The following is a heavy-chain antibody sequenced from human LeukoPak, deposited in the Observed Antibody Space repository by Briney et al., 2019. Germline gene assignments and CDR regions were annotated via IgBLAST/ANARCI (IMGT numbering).Heavy chain of an antibody. J-gene: IGHJ3*02. CDR2: VYNSGST. CDR1: GGSISSYS. V-gene: IGHV4-59*03. Sequence: SETLSLTCTVSGGSISSYSWSWIRQPPGKGLERIGYVYNSGSTNYNPSLKSRVTISVDTSKNQFSLKLSSVTAADTAVYYCAKSYTERRYAFDIWGQGTMVTVSS. CDR3: AKSYTERRYAFDI. D-gene: IGHD2-2*02.